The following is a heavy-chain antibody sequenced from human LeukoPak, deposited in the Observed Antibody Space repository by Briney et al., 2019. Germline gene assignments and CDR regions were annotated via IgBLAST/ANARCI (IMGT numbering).Heavy chain of an antibody. V-gene: IGHV4-38-2*02. CDR1: GYFISSGYY. CDR3: AKSNGYGLIDI. D-gene: IGHD3-22*01. CDR2: ISHYGST. Sequence: SETLSLTCTVSGYFISSGYYWGWIRQSPGKGLEWIGTISHYGSTDYNPSLKSRVTISVDTSKNQFSLKLNSVTAADTAVYYCAKSNGYGLIDIWGQGTMVTVSS. J-gene: IGHJ3*02.